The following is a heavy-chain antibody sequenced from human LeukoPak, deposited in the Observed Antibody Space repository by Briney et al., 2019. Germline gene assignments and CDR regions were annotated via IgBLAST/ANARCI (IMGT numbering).Heavy chain of an antibody. D-gene: IGHD3-16*01. CDR3: ARHGGYDFDY. CDR1: GGSISSYY. V-gene: IGHV4-59*08. Sequence: SETLSLTCTVSGGSISSYYCSWIRQPPGKGLEWIGYIYYSGSTNYNPSLKSRVTISVDTSKNEFSLRLSSVTAADTAVYYCARHGGYDFDYWGQGTLVTVSS. CDR2: IYYSGST. J-gene: IGHJ4*02.